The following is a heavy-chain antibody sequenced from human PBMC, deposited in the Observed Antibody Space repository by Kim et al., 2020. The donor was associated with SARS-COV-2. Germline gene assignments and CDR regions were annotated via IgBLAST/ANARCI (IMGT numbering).Heavy chain of an antibody. CDR3: AKVGGPYYDILTGYYSLSTYWGTYFDY. CDR2: ISGSGGST. J-gene: IGHJ4*02. CDR1: GFTFSSYA. V-gene: IGHV3-23*01. D-gene: IGHD3-9*01. Sequence: GGSLRLSCAASGFTFSSYAMSWVRQAPGKGLEWVSAISGSGGSTYYADSVKGRFTISRDNSKNTLYLQMNSLRAEDTAVYYCAKVGGPYYDILTGYYSLSTYWGTYFDYWGQGTLVTVSS.